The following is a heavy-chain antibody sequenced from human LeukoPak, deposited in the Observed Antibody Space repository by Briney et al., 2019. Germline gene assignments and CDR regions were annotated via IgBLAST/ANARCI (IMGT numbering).Heavy chain of an antibody. Sequence: GGSLRLSCAASGFTFSSYSMIWVRQAPGEGLEWVSSISSSGTCMHYVDSVKGRFTISRDNAKESLYLQMNSLRAEDTAVYYCARGRDWNYVENDYRGQGTLVTVSS. CDR1: GFTFSSYS. J-gene: IGHJ4*02. CDR3: ARGRDWNYVENDY. CDR2: ISSSGTCM. V-gene: IGHV3-21*01. D-gene: IGHD1-7*01.